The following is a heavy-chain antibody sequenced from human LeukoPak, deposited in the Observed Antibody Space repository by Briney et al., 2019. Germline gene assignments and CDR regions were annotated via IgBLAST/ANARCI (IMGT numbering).Heavy chain of an antibody. Sequence: GGSLRLTGAAYRFTVNSNNRGGDRQAPGKGQEGVSVIYSGGRTYYEDSVKGGFTISRHNSKNTLYLEKKRMKAEETAVDYCARSNLYHHLLFWGQGTLVTVSS. CDR1: RFTVNSNN. D-gene: IGHD6-13*01. J-gene: IGHJ4*02. V-gene: IGHV3-53*04. CDR2: IYSGGRT. CDR3: ARSNLYHHLLF.